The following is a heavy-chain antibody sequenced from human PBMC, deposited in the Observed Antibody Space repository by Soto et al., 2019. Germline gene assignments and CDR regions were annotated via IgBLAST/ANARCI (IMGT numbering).Heavy chain of an antibody. CDR1: GDSVSSNSAA. D-gene: IGHD3-3*01. Sequence: PSQTLSLTCAISGDSVSSNSAAWNWIRQSPSRGLEWLGRTYYRSKWYNDYAVSVKSRITINPDTSKNQFSLQLNSVTPEDTAVNYFARGKWNQLLNFWYYYGLKAGGQGTRVTVS. CDR3: ARGKWNQLLNFWYYYGLKA. J-gene: IGHJ6*02. V-gene: IGHV6-1*01. CDR2: TYYRSKWYN.